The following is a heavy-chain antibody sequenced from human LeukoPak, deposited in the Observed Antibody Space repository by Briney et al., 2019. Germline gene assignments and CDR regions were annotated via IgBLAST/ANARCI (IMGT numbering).Heavy chain of an antibody. CDR1: GGSFSSGSYY. CDR2: IYYSGGT. CDR3: ARLGEYSGYDY. V-gene: IGHV4-39*01. J-gene: IGHJ4*02. Sequence: ASETLSLTCTVSGGSFSSGSYYWDWIRQPPGKGLEWIGSIYYSGGTYYNPSLKSRVTISVDTSKNQFSLKLSSVTAADTALYYCARLGEYSGYDYWGQGTLVTVSS. D-gene: IGHD5-12*01.